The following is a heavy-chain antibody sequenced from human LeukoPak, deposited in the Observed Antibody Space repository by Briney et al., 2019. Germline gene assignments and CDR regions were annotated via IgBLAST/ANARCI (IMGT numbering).Heavy chain of an antibody. Sequence: NTSETLSLTCAVYGVSFSGYYWSWLRQPPGKGLEWLGEINHSGSTNYNPSLKSRVTISVDTSKNQFSLKLSSATAADTAVYYCARGQGIYDYVWGSYPPLDYWGQGTLVTVSS. CDR1: GVSFSGYY. V-gene: IGHV4-34*01. CDR2: INHSGST. D-gene: IGHD3-16*02. CDR3: ARGQGIYDYVWGSYPPLDY. J-gene: IGHJ4*02.